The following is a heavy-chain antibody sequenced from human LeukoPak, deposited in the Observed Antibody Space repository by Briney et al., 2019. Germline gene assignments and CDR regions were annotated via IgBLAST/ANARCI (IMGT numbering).Heavy chain of an antibody. J-gene: IGHJ3*02. CDR1: GFTFDDYA. CDR3: AKDVHSSGHDCAFDI. Sequence: GGSLRLSCAASGFTFDDYAMHWVRQAPGKGLEWVSGISWNSGSIGYADSVKGRFTISRDNAKNSLYLQMNSLGAEDMALYYCAKDVHSSGHDCAFDIWGQGTMVTVSS. V-gene: IGHV3-9*03. CDR2: ISWNSGSI. D-gene: IGHD3-22*01.